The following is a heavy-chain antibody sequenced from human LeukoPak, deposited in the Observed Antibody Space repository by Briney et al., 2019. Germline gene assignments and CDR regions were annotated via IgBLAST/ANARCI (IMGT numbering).Heavy chain of an antibody. J-gene: IGHJ4*02. CDR1: GGSISSSSYY. CDR3: ARASSSSWANFDY. D-gene: IGHD6-13*01. CDR2: IYYSGST. V-gene: IGHV4-39*07. Sequence: SETLSLTCTVSGGSISSSSYYWGWIRQPPGKGLEWIGSIYYSGSTYYNPSLKSRVTISVDTSKNQFSLKLSSVTAADTAMYYCARASSSSWANFDYWGQGTLVTVSS.